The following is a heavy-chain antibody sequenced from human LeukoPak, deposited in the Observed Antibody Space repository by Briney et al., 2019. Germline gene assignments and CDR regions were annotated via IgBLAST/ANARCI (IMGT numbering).Heavy chain of an antibody. J-gene: IGHJ4*02. CDR1: GYSFATYW. CDR3: ARPPSRGYSSSSEY. V-gene: IGHV5-51*01. CDR2: IYPDESNI. Sequence: GEPLKISCKGSGYSFATYWIAWVRQMPGKGLEWMGIIYPDESNIRYSPSFQGQGTISADKSIGTAYLQWSSLKASDTAIYYCARPPSRGYSSSSEYWGQGTLVTVSS. D-gene: IGHD2-2*03.